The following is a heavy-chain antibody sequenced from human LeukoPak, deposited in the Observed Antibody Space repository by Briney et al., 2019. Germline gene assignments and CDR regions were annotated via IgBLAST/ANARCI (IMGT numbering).Heavy chain of an antibody. Sequence: GESLKTSCKGSGYSFTSYWIGWVRQIPGKGLEWMVIIYPGDSDTRYSPAFQGHVTISGDKSISTAYLQWSSLKASDTAMYYCARRFYDFWSGEGWFDPWGQGTLVTVSS. CDR2: IYPGDSDT. D-gene: IGHD3-3*01. CDR3: ARRFYDFWSGEGWFDP. CDR1: GYSFTSYW. J-gene: IGHJ5*02. V-gene: IGHV5-51*01.